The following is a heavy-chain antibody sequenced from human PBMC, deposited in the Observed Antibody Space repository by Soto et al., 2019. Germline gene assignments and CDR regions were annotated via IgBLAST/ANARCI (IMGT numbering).Heavy chain of an antibody. CDR1: GFPFSNYA. Sequence: GGSLRLSCAASGFPFSNYALNWVRQAPGKGLEWVTIISYHGTDTEYADSVKGRFTIYRDNSKNMMYLQMDSLKDEDTAVYYCVRGNPPYCGGDCPPLYFDHWGQGILVTVSS. V-gene: IGHV3-30-3*01. CDR2: ISYHGTDT. J-gene: IGHJ4*02. D-gene: IGHD2-21*02. CDR3: VRGNPPYCGGDCPPLYFDH.